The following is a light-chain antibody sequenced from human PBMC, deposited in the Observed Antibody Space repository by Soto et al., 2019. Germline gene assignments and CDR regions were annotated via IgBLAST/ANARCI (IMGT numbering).Light chain of an antibody. Sequence: QSALTQPPSASGSPGQSVTISCTGTSSDVGGYNYVSWYQQHPGKAPKLMIYEVSKRPSGVPDRFSGSKSGNTASLTVSGLQAEDEADYYCSSYAGFRVVFGGGTKLTVL. CDR2: EVS. V-gene: IGLV2-8*01. CDR1: SSDVGGYNY. J-gene: IGLJ2*01. CDR3: SSYAGFRVV.